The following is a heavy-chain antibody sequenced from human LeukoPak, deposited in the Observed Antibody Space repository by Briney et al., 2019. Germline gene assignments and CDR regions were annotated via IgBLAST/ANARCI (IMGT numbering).Heavy chain of an antibody. Sequence: PGGSLRLSCAASGFTFNTFAMSWVRQAPGKGLEWVSAISISGGTTYYADSVKGRFTISRDNFKNTLYLQMNSLRAEDTAVYYCAKDFRAYNYGSDYWGQGTLVTVSS. D-gene: IGHD5-18*01. CDR2: ISISGGTT. CDR3: AKDFRAYNYGSDY. CDR1: GFTFNTFA. V-gene: IGHV3-23*01. J-gene: IGHJ4*02.